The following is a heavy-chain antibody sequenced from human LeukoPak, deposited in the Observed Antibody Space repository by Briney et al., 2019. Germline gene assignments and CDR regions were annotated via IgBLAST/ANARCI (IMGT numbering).Heavy chain of an antibody. V-gene: IGHV4-38-2*01. CDR3: ATVGVRFVGAAIDY. Sequence: PSETLSLTCAVSGYSISSGYYWGWIRQPPGKGLEWIGSIYHSGSTYYNPSLKSRVTISVDTSKNQFSLKLSSVTAADTAVYYCATVGVRFVGAAIDYWGQGTLVTVSS. CDR2: IYHSGST. D-gene: IGHD1-26*01. CDR1: GYSISSGYY. J-gene: IGHJ4*02.